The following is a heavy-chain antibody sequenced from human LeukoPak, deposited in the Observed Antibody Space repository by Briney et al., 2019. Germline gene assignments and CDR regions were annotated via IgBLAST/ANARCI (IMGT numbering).Heavy chain of an antibody. V-gene: IGHV3-30*04. D-gene: IGHD6-19*01. CDR2: ISYDGSNK. CDR1: GFTFSSYA. CDR3: ARDRDSSGLN. Sequence: PGRSLRLSCAASGFTFSSYAMHWVRQAPGKGLEWVAVISYDGSNKYYADSVKGRFTISRDNSKNTLYLQMNSLRAEDTAVYYCARDRDSSGLNWSQGTLVTVSS. J-gene: IGHJ4*02.